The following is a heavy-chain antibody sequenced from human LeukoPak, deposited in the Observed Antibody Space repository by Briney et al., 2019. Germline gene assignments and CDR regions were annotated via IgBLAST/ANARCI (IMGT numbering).Heavy chain of an antibody. Sequence: SETLSLTRSVSGISITSFYWSWVRQPPGKRLEWVGYADYSGSSYYNHSLKSRVTISVDQFKSQFSLKLSSVTAADTAVYYCARHFGDFHWFGPWGQGTLVTVSS. D-gene: IGHD4-17*01. CDR3: ARHFGDFHWFGP. V-gene: IGHV4-59*08. J-gene: IGHJ5*02. CDR2: ADYSGSS. CDR1: GISITSFY.